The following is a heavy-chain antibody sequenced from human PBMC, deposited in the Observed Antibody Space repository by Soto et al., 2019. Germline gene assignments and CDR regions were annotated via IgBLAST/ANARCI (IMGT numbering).Heavy chain of an antibody. V-gene: IGHV1-46*01. CDR3: ARELGYYDSSGHSRVPGY. Sequence: QVQLVQSGAEVKKPGASVKVSCKASGYTFTSYYMHWVRQAPGQGLEWMGIINPSGGSTSYAQKFQGRVTMTRDTSTSTVYMELSSLRSEDTAVYYCARELGYYDSSGHSRVPGYWGQGTLVTVSS. CDR1: GYTFTSYY. J-gene: IGHJ4*02. CDR2: INPSGGST. D-gene: IGHD3-22*01.